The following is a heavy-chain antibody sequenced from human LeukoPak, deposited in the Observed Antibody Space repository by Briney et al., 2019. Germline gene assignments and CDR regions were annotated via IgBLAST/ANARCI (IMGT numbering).Heavy chain of an antibody. CDR3: ARHQGFTSMVRGVMDY. J-gene: IGHJ4*02. CDR1: GGSLSSSGYH. D-gene: IGHD3-10*01. CDR2: IYYSGST. V-gene: IGHV4-39*01. Sequence: PSETLSLTCTVPGGSLSSSGYHWGWVRQPPGKGLEWIGNIYYSGSTYYSPSLKGRVTLSVATSKNQLSLKLSSVTPADTAVYYFARHQGFTSMVRGVMDYGGQGTLVTVSS.